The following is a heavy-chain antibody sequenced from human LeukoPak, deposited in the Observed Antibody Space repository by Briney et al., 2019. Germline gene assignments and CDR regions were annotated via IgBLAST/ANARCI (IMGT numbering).Heavy chain of an antibody. V-gene: IGHV3-30*18. CDR3: AKDRRGYCSGGSCYYNFDY. Sequence: GGSLRLSCAASGFTFSSYGMHWVRQAPGKGLEWVAVISHDGSNKYYADSVKGRFTISRDNSKNTLYLQMNSLSAEDTAVYYCAKDRRGYCSGGSCYYNFDYWGQGTLVTVSA. CDR2: ISHDGSNK. CDR1: GFTFSSYG. D-gene: IGHD2-15*01. J-gene: IGHJ4*02.